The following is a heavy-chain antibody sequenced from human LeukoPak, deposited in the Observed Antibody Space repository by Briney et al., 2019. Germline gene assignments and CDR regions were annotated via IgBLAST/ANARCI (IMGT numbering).Heavy chain of an antibody. Sequence: GSLRLSCAVSGFTFSSYAMHWVRQAPGKGLEWVAVIAYDGSNTYYADPVKGRFTISRDNSKNTLFLQTNSLRIEDTAVYYCAGEGEGALFGSGYSYQDHWGQGTLGTVSS. CDR1: GFTFSSYA. CDR2: IAYDGSNT. D-gene: IGHD3-3*01. J-gene: IGHJ4*02. CDR3: AGEGEGALFGSGYSYQDH. V-gene: IGHV3-30-3*01.